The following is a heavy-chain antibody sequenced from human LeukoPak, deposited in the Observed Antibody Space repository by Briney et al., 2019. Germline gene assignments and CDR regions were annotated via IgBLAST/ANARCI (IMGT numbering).Heavy chain of an antibody. D-gene: IGHD3-22*01. Sequence: SETLSLTCVLYGGSFSNYYWSWIRHPPGKGLEWIGEINHSGCTNYNPCLKSRVTISIVTSKNQFLLKLSSVTPADTAVYYCAGDSSGYYRFVAFDIWGQGQWSPSLQ. CDR1: GGSFSNYY. CDR3: AGDSSGYYRFVAFDI. J-gene: IGHJ3*02. V-gene: IGHV4-34*01. CDR2: INHSGCT.